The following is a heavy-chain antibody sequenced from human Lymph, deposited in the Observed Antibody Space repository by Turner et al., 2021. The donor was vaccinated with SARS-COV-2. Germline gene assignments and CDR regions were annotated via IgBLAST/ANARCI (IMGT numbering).Heavy chain of an antibody. CDR3: ATVLCTGSSCYYYGMDV. V-gene: IGHV1-24*01. CDR2: FDPEDGEI. Sequence: QVQLVQSGAAVKKPGASVKVSCKVSGYTLTELSMHWVRQAPGHGLEWMGGFDPEDGEIIYAQKFQGRVTMTEDTSTDTAYMELGSLRSEDTAVYYCATVLCTGSSCYYYGMDVWGQGTTVTVSS. D-gene: IGHD2-15*01. J-gene: IGHJ6*02. CDR1: GYTLTELS.